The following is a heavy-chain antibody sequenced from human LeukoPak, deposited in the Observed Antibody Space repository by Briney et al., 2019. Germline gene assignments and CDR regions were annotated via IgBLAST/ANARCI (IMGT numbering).Heavy chain of an antibody. CDR3: ARQSSGWYYFDY. CDR2: INPNSGDT. J-gene: IGHJ4*02. Sequence: ASVKVSCKASGYTYTGYYIHWVRQAPGQGLEWMGWINPNSGDTNSAQKFQSRVTMTRDTSISTAYMELSRLRSNDTAVYYCARQSSGWYYFDYWGQGTLVTVSS. V-gene: IGHV1-2*02. D-gene: IGHD6-19*01. CDR1: GYTYTGYY.